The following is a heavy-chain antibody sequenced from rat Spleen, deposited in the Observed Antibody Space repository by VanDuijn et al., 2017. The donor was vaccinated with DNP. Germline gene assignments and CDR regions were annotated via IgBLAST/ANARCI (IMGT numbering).Heavy chain of an antibody. CDR3: ARSLAVVAYFDY. V-gene: IGHV5-22*01. J-gene: IGHJ2*01. CDR1: GFTFSDYG. CDR2: ISYEGSST. D-gene: IGHD1-1*01. Sequence: EVQLVESGGGLVQPGRSLKLSCSASGFTFSDYGMAWVLQAPTKSLEWVASISYEGSSTYYGDSVKGRFTISRDNAKSTLYLQMNSLRSEDTATYYCARSLAVVAYFDYWGQGVMVTVSS.